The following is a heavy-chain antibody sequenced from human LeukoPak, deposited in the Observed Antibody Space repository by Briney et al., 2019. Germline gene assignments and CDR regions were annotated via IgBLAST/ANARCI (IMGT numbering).Heavy chain of an antibody. V-gene: IGHV4-34*01. Sequence: SETLSLTCAVSGVPFSNYYWSWVRQSPSQGLEWIGEINHSRYTNYNPSLKSRVTMSIDTSKNQFSLKLTSVTAADAGVYYCTRAVAGHPDWGQGTLVTVSS. CDR2: INHSRYT. J-gene: IGHJ4*02. CDR1: GVPFSNYY. D-gene: IGHD6-19*01. CDR3: TRAVAGHPD.